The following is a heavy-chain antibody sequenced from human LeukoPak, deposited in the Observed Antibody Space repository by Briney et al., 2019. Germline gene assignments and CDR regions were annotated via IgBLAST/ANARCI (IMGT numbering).Heavy chain of an antibody. J-gene: IGHJ5*02. CDR1: GLRFRGYA. CDR3: ARDAGNSGYGCDL. CDR2: IRSTSET. Sequence: PGGSLRLSCVASGLRFRGYAMNWVRQAPGKGLEWVSHIRSTSETFYADSVKGRFTISRDHARNSLYLQMNNLRGEDTAIYYCARDAGNSGYGCDLWGQGTLVTVSS. V-gene: IGHV3-48*01. D-gene: IGHD5-12*01.